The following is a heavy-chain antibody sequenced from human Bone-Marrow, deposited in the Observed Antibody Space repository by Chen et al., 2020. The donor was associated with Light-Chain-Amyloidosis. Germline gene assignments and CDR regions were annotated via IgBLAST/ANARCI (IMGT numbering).Heavy chain of an antibody. Sequence: EVQLVESGGGLLQRGGSLRLSSAASGFAFSSYAMSWVRQAAGEGLEWVSTIRGGGGSRYYGDSVEGRFTISRDNSKNALFRQMNGLRAEDTAVYYCAKDISYDDILPGYPADAFDIWGQGTMVTVSS. D-gene: IGHD3-9*01. CDR2: IRGGGGSR. J-gene: IGHJ3*02. CDR3: AKDISYDDILPGYPADAFDI. CDR1: GFAFSSYA. V-gene: IGHV3-23*04.